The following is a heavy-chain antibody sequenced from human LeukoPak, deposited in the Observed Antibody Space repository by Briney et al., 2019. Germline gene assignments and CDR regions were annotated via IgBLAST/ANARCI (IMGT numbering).Heavy chain of an antibody. D-gene: IGHD5-24*01. J-gene: IGHJ4*02. Sequence: PSETLSLTCTVSGCSIGSYYWTWIRQPPGKGLEWIGYIYNSGSTNYNPSLKSRVTISVDTSKNQFSLKLSPVTAADTAVYYCARSRDGYNLDYWGQGTLVTVSS. CDR3: ARSRDGYNLDY. V-gene: IGHV4-59*01. CDR2: IYNSGST. CDR1: GCSIGSYY.